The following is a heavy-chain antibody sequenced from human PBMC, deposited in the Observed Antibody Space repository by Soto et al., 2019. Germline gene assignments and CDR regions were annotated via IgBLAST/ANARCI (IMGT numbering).Heavy chain of an antibody. CDR2: IYHNGIA. CDR1: GDSVSSGNSY. J-gene: IGHJ4*02. V-gene: IGHV4-61*01. D-gene: IGHD1-26*01. Sequence: QVQLQESGPGLVKPSETLSLTCTVSGDSVSSGNSYWSWVRQPPGKGLEWIAYIYHNGIAFYNPSVKRRVTLSVDTSKNPSSPQLNSVTAADTAIYYSARRSGGYYFDNWGQGTLVTVSS. CDR3: ARRSGGYYFDN.